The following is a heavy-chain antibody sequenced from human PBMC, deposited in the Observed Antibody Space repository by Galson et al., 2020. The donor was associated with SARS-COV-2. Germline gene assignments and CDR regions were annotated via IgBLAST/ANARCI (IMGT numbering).Heavy chain of an antibody. J-gene: IGHJ4*02. D-gene: IGHD1-26*01. V-gene: IGHV3-9*01. CDR1: GFTFDDYA. CDR3: AKVGIREDDYGDY. Sequence: GGSLRLSCAASGFTFDDYAMHWVRQAPGKGLEWVSGISWNSGSIGYADSVKGRFTISRDNAKNSLYLQMNSLRAEDTALYYCAKVGIREDDYGDYWGQGTLVTVSS. CDR2: ISWNSGSI.